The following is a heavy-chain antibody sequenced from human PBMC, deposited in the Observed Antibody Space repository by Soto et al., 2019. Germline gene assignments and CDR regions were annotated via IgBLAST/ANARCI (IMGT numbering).Heavy chain of an antibody. CDR2: IYYSGST. CDR1: GGSISSYY. Sequence: SETLSLTCTVSGGSISSYYWSWIRQPPGKGLEWIGYIYYSGSTNYNPSLKSRVTISVDTSKNQSSLRLSSVTAADTAVYYCARYASTMVRGEGMDVWGQGTTVTVSS. CDR3: ARYASTMVRGEGMDV. D-gene: IGHD3-10*01. V-gene: IGHV4-59*12. J-gene: IGHJ6*02.